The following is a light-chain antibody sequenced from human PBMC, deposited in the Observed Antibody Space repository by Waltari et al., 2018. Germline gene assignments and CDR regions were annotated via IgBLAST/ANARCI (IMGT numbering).Light chain of an antibody. Sequence: DIQMTQSPSSVSASIGDRVTITCRVRQGINKWLVWYQQKQGKAPNVLIYAASILQSGVPSTFSGSRFGTDFTLTISSLQPEDFATYFCQQANSLPFTFGGGTKVEIK. V-gene: IGKV1-12*02. CDR2: AAS. CDR3: QQANSLPFT. CDR1: QGINKW. J-gene: IGKJ4*01.